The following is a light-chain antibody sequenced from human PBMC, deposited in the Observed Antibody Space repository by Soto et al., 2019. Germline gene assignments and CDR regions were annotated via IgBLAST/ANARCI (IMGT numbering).Light chain of an antibody. CDR3: QQYYSSYT. Sequence: AIRMTQSPSSLSASTGDRVTITCRASQGISSYLAWYQQKPGKAPKLLIYAASTLQSGVPSRFSGSGSGTDFTLTISCLQYEDFATYYCQQYYSSYTFGQGTKLEIK. V-gene: IGKV1-8*01. CDR1: QGISSY. J-gene: IGKJ2*01. CDR2: AAS.